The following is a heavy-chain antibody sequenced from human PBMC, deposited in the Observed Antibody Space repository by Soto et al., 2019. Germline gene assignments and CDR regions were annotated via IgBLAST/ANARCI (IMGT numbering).Heavy chain of an antibody. CDR3: AVWFYSDTSGYKGCYFDY. J-gene: IGHJ4*02. CDR1: GYSFTDYW. V-gene: IGHV5-51*01. Sequence: GESLKISCKGSGYSFTDYWIGWVRQMPGQGLEWMGIIYPGNSDARYSPSFQGQVTISADKSISTAYLRWSSLKAADTAMYYCAVWFYSDTSGYKGCYFDYWGRGTLVTVSS. D-gene: IGHD3-22*01. CDR2: IYPGNSDA.